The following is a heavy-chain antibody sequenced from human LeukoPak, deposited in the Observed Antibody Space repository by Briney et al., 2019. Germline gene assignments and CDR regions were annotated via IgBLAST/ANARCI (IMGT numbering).Heavy chain of an antibody. CDR1: GYTFRNYG. J-gene: IGHJ3*02. CDR3: ARQSYYYDRSGSDAFDI. V-gene: IGHV1-18*01. Sequence: ASVKVSCKASGYTFRNYGISWVRQAPGQGLEWMGWISANNGNTNSAQKLQGRVTMTTDISKSTAYMELRSLRSDDTAVYYCARQSYYYDRSGSDAFDIWGQGTMVTVSS. D-gene: IGHD3-22*01. CDR2: ISANNGNT.